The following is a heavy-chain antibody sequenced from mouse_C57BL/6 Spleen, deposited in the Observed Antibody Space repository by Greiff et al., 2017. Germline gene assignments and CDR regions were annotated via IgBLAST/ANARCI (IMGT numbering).Heavy chain of an antibody. CDR3: ARDELDYYGSSYYFDY. V-gene: IGHV1-22*01. J-gene: IGHJ2*01. D-gene: IGHD1-1*01. Sequence: VQLQQSGPELVKPGASVKMSCKASGYTFTDYNMHWVQQSPGKSLEWIGYINPNNGGTSYNQKFKGKATLTVNKSSSTAYMELRSLTSEDSAVYYCARDELDYYGSSYYFDYWGQGTTLTVSS. CDR1: GYTFTDYN. CDR2: INPNNGGT.